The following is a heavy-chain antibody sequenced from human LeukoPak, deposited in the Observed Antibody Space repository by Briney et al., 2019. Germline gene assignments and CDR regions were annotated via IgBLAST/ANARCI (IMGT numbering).Heavy chain of an antibody. Sequence: PSETLSLTCTLSGGSIISGSYYWSWIRQPAGKGLEWIGRMYTRGSTTYNPSLKSRVTISVDTSKNQFSLKLSSVTAADTAVYYCAREEIRSWFDPWGQGTLVTVSS. CDR1: GGSIISGSYY. CDR3: AREEIRSWFDP. D-gene: IGHD5-24*01. CDR2: MYTRGST. J-gene: IGHJ5*02. V-gene: IGHV4-61*02.